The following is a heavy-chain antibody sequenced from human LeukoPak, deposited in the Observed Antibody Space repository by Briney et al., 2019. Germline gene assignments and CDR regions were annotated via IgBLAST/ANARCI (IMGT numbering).Heavy chain of an antibody. Sequence: ASVKVSCKASGGTFSSYAISWVRQAPGQGLEWMGWINPNSGGTNYAQKFQGRVTMTRDTSISTAYMELSRLRSDDTAVYYCARAKTRSTTVTIFWFDPWGQGTLVTVSS. CDR1: GGTFSSYA. D-gene: IGHD4-11*01. J-gene: IGHJ5*02. V-gene: IGHV1-2*02. CDR3: ARAKTRSTTVTIFWFDP. CDR2: INPNSGGT.